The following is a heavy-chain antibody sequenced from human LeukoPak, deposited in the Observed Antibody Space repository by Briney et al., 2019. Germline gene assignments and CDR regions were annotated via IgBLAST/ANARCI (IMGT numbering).Heavy chain of an antibody. CDR1: GGSISTDGYC. V-gene: IGHV4-39*01. CDR3: ERRLRTPTVGTTGYFDY. CDR2: ILYTGPT. Sequence: PSETLSLTSTASGGSISTDGYCWGWIRQSPGKGLEWIGSILYTGPTYYNSSLRSRVTLSVDTTRNQFSLKLTSVTATDTAVYYCERRLRTPTVGTTGYFDYWGGSTVDPVPS. D-gene: IGHD1-1*01. J-gene: IGHJ4*02.